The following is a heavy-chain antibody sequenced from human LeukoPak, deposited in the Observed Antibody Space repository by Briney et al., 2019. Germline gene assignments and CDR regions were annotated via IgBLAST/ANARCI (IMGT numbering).Heavy chain of an antibody. CDR3: AREPLRFLEWSSPNYYYGMDV. Sequence: ASVKVSCKASGYTFTSYGISWVRQAPGQGLEWMGWISAYNGNTNYAQKLQGRVTMTTDTSTSTAYMELRSLRCDDTAVYYCAREPLRFLEWSSPNYYYGMDVWGQGTTVTVSS. CDR2: ISAYNGNT. V-gene: IGHV1-18*01. J-gene: IGHJ6*02. CDR1: GYTFTSYG. D-gene: IGHD3-3*01.